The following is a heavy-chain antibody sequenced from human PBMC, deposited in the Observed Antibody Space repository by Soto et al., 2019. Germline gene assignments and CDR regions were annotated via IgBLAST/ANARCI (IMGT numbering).Heavy chain of an antibody. CDR2: IVPIFGTT. J-gene: IGHJ6*02. D-gene: IGHD6-19*01. CDR3: ARVEAVAGLYNYPGLDV. Sequence: QVQLVQSGAEVKKPGSSVKVSCKVSGGTFSNYAIDWVRLAPGHGLEWMGGIVPIFGTTYYTQKFQGRATIIAAASTTTAYLEMSSLRSEDTAIYYCARVEAVAGLYNYPGLDVWGQGTAVTVSS. V-gene: IGHV1-69*12. CDR1: GGTFSNYA.